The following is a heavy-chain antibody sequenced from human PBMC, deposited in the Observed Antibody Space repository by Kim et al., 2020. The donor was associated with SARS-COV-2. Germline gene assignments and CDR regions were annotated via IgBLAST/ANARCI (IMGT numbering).Heavy chain of an antibody. V-gene: IGHV4-39*01. J-gene: IGHJ4*02. CDR2: VFYSGRT. D-gene: IGHD6-19*01. Sequence: SETLSLTCTVSGDSISSGDHYWTWIRQSPGKGLEWIVSVFYSGRTYYSTSLRSRMSISADTSKNQFSLRLTSVTAADTAIYYCARRGAVAGNPLFDYWGQGILVTVSS. CDR1: GDSISSGDHY. CDR3: ARRGAVAGNPLFDY.